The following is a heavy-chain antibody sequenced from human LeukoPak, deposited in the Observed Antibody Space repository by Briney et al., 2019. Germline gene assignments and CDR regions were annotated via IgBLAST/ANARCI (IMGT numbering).Heavy chain of an antibody. CDR1: GFTFSSYA. CDR3: ARGGWGATTLDY. D-gene: IGHD1-26*01. V-gene: IGHV3-64*01. CDR2: ISSNGGST. J-gene: IGHJ4*02. Sequence: GGSLRLSCAASGFTFSSYAMHWVRQAPGKGLEYVSAISSNGGSTYYANSVKGRFTISRDSSKNTLYLQMGSLRAEDMAVYYCARGGWGATTLDYWGQGTLVTVSS.